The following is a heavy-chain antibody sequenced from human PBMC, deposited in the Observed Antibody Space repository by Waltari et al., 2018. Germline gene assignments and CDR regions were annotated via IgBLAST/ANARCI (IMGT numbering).Heavy chain of an antibody. CDR1: GGSFTAYL. J-gene: IGHJ6*02. CDR2: INHSGST. Sequence: QVQLQQWGAGLLKPSATLSLTCAVYGGSFTAYLWSWIRQSPGKGLEWVGEINHSGSTNYNPSLKSRVTISVDTSKNQFSLKLSSMTAADTAVYYCARGVGSPHYFYGMDVWGQGTTVTVSS. V-gene: IGHV4-34*01. D-gene: IGHD1-26*01. CDR3: ARGVGSPHYFYGMDV.